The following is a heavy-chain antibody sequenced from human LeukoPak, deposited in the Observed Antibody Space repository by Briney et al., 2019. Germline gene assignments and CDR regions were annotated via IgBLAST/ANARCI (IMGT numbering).Heavy chain of an antibody. CDR3: AKDFYCGGDCYAIDY. CDR1: GFTFSSYG. Sequence: PGGSLRLSCAASGFTFSSYGMHWVRQAPGKGLEWVAVISYDGSNKYYADSVKGRFTISRDNSKNTLYLQMNSLRAEDTAVYYCAKDFYCGGDCYAIDYWGQGILVTVSS. CDR2: ISYDGSNK. D-gene: IGHD2-21*02. V-gene: IGHV3-30*18. J-gene: IGHJ4*02.